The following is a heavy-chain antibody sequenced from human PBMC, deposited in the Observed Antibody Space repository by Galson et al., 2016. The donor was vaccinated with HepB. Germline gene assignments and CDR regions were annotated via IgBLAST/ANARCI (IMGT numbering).Heavy chain of an antibody. J-gene: IGHJ4*02. CDR1: GGTLSRYA. D-gene: IGHD1-7*01. V-gene: IGHV1-69*04. Sequence: SVKVSCKASGGTLSRYAINWVRQAPGQGLEWMGRIIPIVGIPNYAQKFQGSVTITADKSTGTSYMELSGLTSEDTAVYYCGRDEGPITGTTKFDYWGQGTLVTVSS. CDR2: IIPIVGIP. CDR3: GRDEGPITGTTKFDY.